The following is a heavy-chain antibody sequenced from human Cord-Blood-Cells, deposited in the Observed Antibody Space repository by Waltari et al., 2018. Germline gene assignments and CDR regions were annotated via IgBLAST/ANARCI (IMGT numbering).Heavy chain of an antibody. J-gene: IGHJ3*02. CDR1: VGSFSGYY. CDR3: ARNNWAYDAFDI. D-gene: IGHD1-20*01. Sequence: QVQLQQWGAGLLQPSETLSLTCAVYVGSFSGYYWSWIRQSPGKGLEWIGEINHSGSTNYNPSLKSRVTISVDTSKNQFSLKLSSVTAADTAVYYCARNNWAYDAFDIWGQGTMVTVSS. CDR2: INHSGST. V-gene: IGHV4-34*01.